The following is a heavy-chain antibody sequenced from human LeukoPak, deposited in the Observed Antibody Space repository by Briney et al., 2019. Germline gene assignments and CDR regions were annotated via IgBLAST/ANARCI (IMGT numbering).Heavy chain of an antibody. CDR2: ISTKRGNT. Sequence: ASVTVSFKAFVYTFTSHGISWMRQAPGQGLEWMGWISTKRGNTNYAPKLKGRVTLTTETSTSTAYMELRSLRSDDTAVYYCARDGMYAFDYWGLGTLVTVSS. CDR1: VYTFTSHG. J-gene: IGHJ4*02. D-gene: IGHD2-8*01. V-gene: IGHV1-18*01. CDR3: ARDGMYAFDY.